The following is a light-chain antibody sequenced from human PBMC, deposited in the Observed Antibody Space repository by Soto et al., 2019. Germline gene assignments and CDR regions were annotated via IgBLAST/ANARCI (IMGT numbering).Light chain of an antibody. J-gene: IGLJ1*01. CDR2: YND. CDR1: SSNVGNNE. V-gene: IGLV1-36*01. Sequence: QSVLTQPPSVSEAPRQRVTISCSGSSSNVGNNEVSWYQQLPGKAPKLLIFYNDLLPSGVSDRFSGSKSGTSASLAISGLQFEDEADYYCASWDGSLNVYVFGTGIKLTVL. CDR3: ASWDGSLNVYV.